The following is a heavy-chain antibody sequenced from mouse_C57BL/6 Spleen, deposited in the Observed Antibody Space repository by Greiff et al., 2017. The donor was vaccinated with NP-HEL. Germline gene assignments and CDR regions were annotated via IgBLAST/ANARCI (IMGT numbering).Heavy chain of an antibody. CDR2: ISSGSSTI. D-gene: IGHD2-4*01. Sequence: EVMLVESGGGLVKPGGSLKLSCAASGFTFSDYGMHWVRQAPEKGLEWVAYISSGSSTIYYADTVKGRFTISRDNAKNTLFLQMTSLRSEDTAMYYCARPNYDYDGAWFAYWGQGTLVTVSA. CDR1: GFTFSDYG. CDR3: ARPNYDYDGAWFAY. V-gene: IGHV5-17*01. J-gene: IGHJ3*01.